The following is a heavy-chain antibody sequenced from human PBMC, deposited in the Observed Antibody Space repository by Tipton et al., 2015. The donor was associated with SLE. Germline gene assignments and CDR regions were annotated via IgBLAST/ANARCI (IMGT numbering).Heavy chain of an antibody. CDR2: VFDTGST. CDR1: GDSISNYY. CDR3: AREPEY. V-gene: IGHV4-59*12. Sequence: TLSLTCTVSGDSISNYYWSWIRQPPGKGLEWIGYVFDTGSTRYNPSLRSRVTISLNKSKNQFSLRLTSVTAADTAVYFCAREPEYWGQGIQVTVSS. J-gene: IGHJ4*02.